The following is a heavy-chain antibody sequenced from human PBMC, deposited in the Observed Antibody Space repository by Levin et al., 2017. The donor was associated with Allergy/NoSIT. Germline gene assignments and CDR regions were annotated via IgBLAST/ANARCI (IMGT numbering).Heavy chain of an antibody. CDR3: AREGGGYRFAY. CDR2: IFYTEHF. J-gene: IGHJ4*02. V-gene: IGHV4-59*01. Sequence: SETLSLTCNISAGSPSAYYWSWIRQPPGKGLEWIGYIFYTEHFKYKPSLKSRATISVDRSRNQGSLKMTSVTAADTAIYYCAREGGGYRFAYWGQGILVTVSS. CDR1: AGSPSAYY. D-gene: IGHD5-12*01.